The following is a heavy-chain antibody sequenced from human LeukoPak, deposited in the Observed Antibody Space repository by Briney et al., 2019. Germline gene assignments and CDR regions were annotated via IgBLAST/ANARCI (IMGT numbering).Heavy chain of an antibody. Sequence: GASVKVSCKASGYTFTSYGISWVRQAPGQGLEWMGWISAYNGNTNYAQKLQGRVTMTTDTSTSTAYMELRSLRSDDTAVCYCARDGTVSYSSAVDYWGQGTLVTVSS. V-gene: IGHV1-18*01. CDR2: ISAYNGNT. J-gene: IGHJ4*02. D-gene: IGHD6-25*01. CDR1: GYTFTSYG. CDR3: ARDGTVSYSSAVDY.